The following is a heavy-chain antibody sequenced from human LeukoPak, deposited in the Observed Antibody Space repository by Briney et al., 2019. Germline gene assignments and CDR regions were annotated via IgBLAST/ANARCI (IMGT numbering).Heavy chain of an antibody. V-gene: IGHV1-69*06. CDR2: IIPIFGTA. CDR1: GGTFSSYA. J-gene: IGHJ4*02. CDR3: ARGYYYDSSGYPMAPFDY. Sequence: RASVKVSCKASGGTFSSYAISWVRQAPGQGLEWMGGIIPIFGTANYAQKFQGRVTITADKSTSTAYMELSSLRPEDTAVYYCARGYYYDSSGYPMAPFDYWGQGTLVTVSS. D-gene: IGHD3-22*01.